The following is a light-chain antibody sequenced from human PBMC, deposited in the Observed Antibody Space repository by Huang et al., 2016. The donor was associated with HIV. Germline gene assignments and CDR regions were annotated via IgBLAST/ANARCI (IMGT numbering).Light chain of an antibody. J-gene: IGKJ4*01. CDR2: LGY. Sequence: DIVMTQSPLSLPVTPGEPASISCRSSQSLLQSNGYNYLDWYLQKPGQSRQLLSYLGYNRAPGVPDRFSGSGSGTAFTLKISIVEAEDVGVYYCMQTLQTPLTFGGGTKVEIK. CDR3: MQTLQTPLT. CDR1: QSLLQSNGYNY. V-gene: IGKV2-28*01.